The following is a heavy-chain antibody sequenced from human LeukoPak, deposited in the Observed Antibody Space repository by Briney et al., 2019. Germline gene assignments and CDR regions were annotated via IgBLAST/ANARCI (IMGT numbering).Heavy chain of an antibody. CDR3: AKDLGFRYSSPGILDY. D-gene: IGHD6-13*01. J-gene: IGHJ4*02. V-gene: IGHV3-74*01. Sequence: PGGSLRLSCVAFGLTFTSYWMHWVRQAPGKGLVWVSRINTDGRSTSYADSVKGRFTISRDNAKNTLYLQMNSLRAEDTAVYYCAKDLGFRYSSPGILDYWGQGTLVTVSS. CDR1: GLTFTSYW. CDR2: INTDGRST.